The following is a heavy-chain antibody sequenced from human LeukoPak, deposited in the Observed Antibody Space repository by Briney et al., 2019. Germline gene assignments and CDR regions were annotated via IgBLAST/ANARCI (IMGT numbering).Heavy chain of an antibody. D-gene: IGHD3-22*01. Sequence: SETLSLTCAGSGGSISSGGYSWSWIRQPPGKGLEWIGYIYHSGSTYYNPSLKSQVTIPVDRSKNQFSLKLSSVTAADTAVYFCAITPGPYDSSRNYYPFDYWGQGTLVTVSS. CDR2: IYHSGST. J-gene: IGHJ4*02. CDR1: GGSISSGGYS. V-gene: IGHV4-30-2*01. CDR3: AITPGPYDSSRNYYPFDY.